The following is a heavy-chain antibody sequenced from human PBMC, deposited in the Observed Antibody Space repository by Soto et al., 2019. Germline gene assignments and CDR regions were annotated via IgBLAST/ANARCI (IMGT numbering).Heavy chain of an antibody. D-gene: IGHD3-22*01. J-gene: IGHJ4*02. CDR2: IYWDDDK. Sequence: QITLKESGPTLVKPTQTLTLTCTFSGFSLSTSGVGVGWXRXPPGKALEWLALIYWDDDKRYSPSLKSRLSXXXXXXXXXXXXXXXXXXXXXXXXYXXXHMLAYDXYDSSGYSFFDYWGPGTLVTVSS. CDR3: XHMLAYDXYDSSGYSFFDY. V-gene: IGHV2-5*02. CDR1: GFSLSTSGVG.